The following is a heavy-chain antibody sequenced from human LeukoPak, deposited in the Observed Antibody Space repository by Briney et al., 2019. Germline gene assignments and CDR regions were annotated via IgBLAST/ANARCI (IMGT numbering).Heavy chain of an antibody. J-gene: IGHJ4*02. V-gene: IGHV4-34*01. Sequence: SETQSLTCAVYGGSFSVYYGSWIRQPPGKRLEWIGEINHSGSTNYNPSLKSRVTISADTSKNQFSLKLTSVTAADTAVYYCARGLRGGAAGWGQGTLVTVSS. CDR1: GGSFSVYY. D-gene: IGHD2-15*01. CDR2: INHSGST. CDR3: ARGLRGGAAG.